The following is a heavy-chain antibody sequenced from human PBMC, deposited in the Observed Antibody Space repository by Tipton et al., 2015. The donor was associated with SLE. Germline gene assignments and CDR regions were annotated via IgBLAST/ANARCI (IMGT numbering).Heavy chain of an antibody. CDR3: ARDLGTVFGVIIVPVH. CDR2: IYYSGTT. D-gene: IGHD3-3*01. J-gene: IGHJ4*02. V-gene: IGHV4-39*02. CDR1: GDSISSSTYY. Sequence: TLSLTCTVSGDSISSSTYYWGWIRQPPGKGLEWIGTIYYSGTTHYNPSLKSRVSISADTSRNQFSLKLTSVTAADTAKYYCARDLGTVFGVIIVPVHWGQGAQVTVSS.